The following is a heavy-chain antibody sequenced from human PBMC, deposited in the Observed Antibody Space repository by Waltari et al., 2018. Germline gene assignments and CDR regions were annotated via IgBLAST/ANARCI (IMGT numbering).Heavy chain of an antibody. V-gene: IGHV3-33*01. J-gene: IGHJ4*02. D-gene: IGHD1-26*01. CDR2: TWHDESHK. CDR3: AREAVGASGLFDS. Sequence: QIQLVESGGTVVQPGGSLRLSCVASGFTFSSYGMHWVRQAPGRGLGWVAITWHDESHKYYLDSVRGRFTSSRDNSKNTLFLQMERLRVEDTAVYFCAREAVGASGLFDSWGQGTLVTVSS. CDR1: GFTFSSYG.